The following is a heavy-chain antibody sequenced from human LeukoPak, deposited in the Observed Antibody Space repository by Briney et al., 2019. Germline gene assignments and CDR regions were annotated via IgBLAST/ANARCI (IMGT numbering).Heavy chain of an antibody. J-gene: IGHJ6*03. CDR1: GGSISSSSYY. Sequence: SETLSLTCTVSGGSISSSSYYWGWIRQPPGKGLEWIGSIYYSGSTYYNPSLKSRVTISVDTSKNQFSLKLSSVTAADTAVYYCARLVGYYYYYMDVWGKGTTVTVSS. CDR2: IYYSGST. D-gene: IGHD2-15*01. V-gene: IGHV4-39*01. CDR3: ARLVGYYYYYMDV.